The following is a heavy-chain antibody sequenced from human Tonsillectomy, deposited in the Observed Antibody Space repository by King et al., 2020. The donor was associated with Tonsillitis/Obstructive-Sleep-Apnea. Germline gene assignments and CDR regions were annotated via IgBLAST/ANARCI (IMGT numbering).Heavy chain of an antibody. Sequence: QLVQSGAEVKKPGASVKVSCKASGYTFTNYAMHWLRQAPGHTLEWLGWINAGTGNTKYSQNFQGRCAITRDTSASTPYMELSSLRSEDTAIYYCARDRNYFDFWGQGTLVTVSS. CDR3: ARDRNYFDF. V-gene: IGHV1-3*01. CDR1: GYTFTNYA. CDR2: INAGTGNT. J-gene: IGHJ4*02.